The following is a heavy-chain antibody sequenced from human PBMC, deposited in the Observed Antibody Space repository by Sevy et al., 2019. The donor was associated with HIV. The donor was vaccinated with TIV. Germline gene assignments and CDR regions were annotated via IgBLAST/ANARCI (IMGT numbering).Heavy chain of an antibody. CDR3: ARHLQQTRTYHYYYGMDV. Sequence: SETLSLTCSVSGGPISSTFSYWGWIRQPPGKGLEWIGSAHYSGSTYYNSSLKSRATISVDTSRSHFSLKLTSVTAADTAVYYCARHLQQTRTYHYYYGMDVWGQWTTVTVSS. CDR1: GGPISSTFSY. V-gene: IGHV4-39*01. J-gene: IGHJ6*02. CDR2: AHYSGST. D-gene: IGHD6-13*01.